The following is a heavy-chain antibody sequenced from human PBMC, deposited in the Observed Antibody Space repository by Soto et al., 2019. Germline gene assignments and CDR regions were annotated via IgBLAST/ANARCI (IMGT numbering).Heavy chain of an antibody. J-gene: IGHJ4*02. V-gene: IGHV4-30-4*01. CDR2: IYYSGST. D-gene: IGHD2-8*02. Sequence: SETLSLTCTVSGGSISSGDYYWSWIRQPPGKGLEWIGYIYYSGSTYYNPSLKSRVTISVDRSKNQFSLKLSSVTAADTAVYYCARDKITGLFDYWGQGTLVTVS. CDR3: ARDKITGLFDY. CDR1: GGSISSGDYY.